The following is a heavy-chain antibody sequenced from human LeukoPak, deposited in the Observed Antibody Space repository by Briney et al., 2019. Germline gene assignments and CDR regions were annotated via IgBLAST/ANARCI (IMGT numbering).Heavy chain of an antibody. CDR2: ISSSSSYI. CDR3: ARGGPHTAMVPGDY. Sequence: PGGSLRLSCAASGFTFSTYTMNWVRQAPGKGLEWVSSISSSSSYIYYADSVKGRFTISRDNAKNSLYLQMNSLRAEDTAVYYCARGGPHTAMVPGDYWGQGTLVTVSS. J-gene: IGHJ4*02. CDR1: GFTFSTYT. V-gene: IGHV3-21*01. D-gene: IGHD5-18*01.